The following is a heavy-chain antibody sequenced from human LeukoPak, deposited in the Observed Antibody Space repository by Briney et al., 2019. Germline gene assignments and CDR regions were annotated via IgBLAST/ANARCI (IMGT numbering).Heavy chain of an antibody. V-gene: IGHV3-30-3*01. CDR3: ARDLVVVPAARGAYYYGMDV. CDR1: GFTFSSYA. Sequence: GRSLRLSCAASGFTFSSYAMHWVRQAPGKGLEWVAVISYDGSNKYYADSVKGRFTISRDNSKNTLYLQMNSLRAEDTAVYYCARDLVVVPAARGAYYYGMDVWGQGTTVTVSS. D-gene: IGHD2-2*01. J-gene: IGHJ6*02. CDR2: ISYDGSNK.